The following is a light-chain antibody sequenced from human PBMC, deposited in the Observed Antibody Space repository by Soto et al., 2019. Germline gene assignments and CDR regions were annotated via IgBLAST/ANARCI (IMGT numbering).Light chain of an antibody. V-gene: IGLV2-14*01. CDR1: SSDVGGYNY. Sequence: QSVLTQPASVSGSPGQSITSSCTGTSSDVGGYNYVSWYQQHPGKAPKLMIYDVSNRPSGVSNRFSGSKSGNTASLTISGFQAEDEADYYCGSYTGGSTTAVFGTGTKVTVL. J-gene: IGLJ1*01. CDR3: GSYTGGSTTAV. CDR2: DVS.